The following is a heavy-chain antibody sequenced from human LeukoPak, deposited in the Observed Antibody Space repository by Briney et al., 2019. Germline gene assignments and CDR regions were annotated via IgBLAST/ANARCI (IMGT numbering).Heavy chain of an antibody. J-gene: IGHJ3*02. CDR3: ARDTGDPPEGAFDI. D-gene: IGHD7-27*01. CDR2: IYSGGST. CDR1: GFTVSSNY. Sequence: PGGSLRLSCAASGFTVSSNYMSWVRQAPGKGLEWVSVIYSGGSTYYADSVKGRFTISRDNSKNTLYLQMNSLRAEDTAVYYCARDTGDPPEGAFDIWGQGTMVTVSS. V-gene: IGHV3-53*01.